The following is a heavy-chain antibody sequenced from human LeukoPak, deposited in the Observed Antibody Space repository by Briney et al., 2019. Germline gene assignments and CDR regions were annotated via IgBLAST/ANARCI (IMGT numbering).Heavy chain of an antibody. J-gene: IGHJ6*02. CDR2: IYTSGST. CDR1: GGSISSYY. V-gene: IGHV4-4*07. Sequence: SETLSLTCTVSGGSISSYYWSWIRQPAGKGLEWIGRIYTSGSTNYNPSLKSRVTMSVDTSKNQFSLKLSSVTAADTAVYYCASGERGYSYGPGVYYYYGMDVWGQGTTVTVSS. D-gene: IGHD5-18*01. CDR3: ASGERGYSYGPGVYYYYGMDV.